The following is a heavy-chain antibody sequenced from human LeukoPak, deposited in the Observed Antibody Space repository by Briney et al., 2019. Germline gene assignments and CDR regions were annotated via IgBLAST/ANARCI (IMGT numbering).Heavy chain of an antibody. Sequence: PGGSLRLSCAASGFTFSSYAMSWVRQAPGKGLEWISAINSSGGTTYYAYSVKRRFTIFSDNSKNILHLQINIPTAEDTAVYYCAKDSGGGPVDYFDYWGQGTLVTVSS. D-gene: IGHD3-10*01. CDR1: GFTFSSYA. V-gene: IGHV3-23*01. CDR3: AKDSGGGPVDYFDY. CDR2: INSSGGTT. J-gene: IGHJ4*02.